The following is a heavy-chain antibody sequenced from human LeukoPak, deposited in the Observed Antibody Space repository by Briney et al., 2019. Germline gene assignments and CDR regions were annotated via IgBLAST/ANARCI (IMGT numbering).Heavy chain of an antibody. J-gene: IGHJ4*02. D-gene: IGHD3-9*01. V-gene: IGHV4-39*01. CDR3: ARGVLRYFDWFPFDY. CDR2: IYYSGST. CDR1: GGSISSSSYY. Sequence: NPSETLSLTCTVSGGSISSSSYYWGWIRQPPGKGLEWIGTIYYSGSTYYNPSLKSRVTISVDTSKNQFSLKLSSVTAADTAVYYCARGVLRYFDWFPFDYWGQGTLVTVSS.